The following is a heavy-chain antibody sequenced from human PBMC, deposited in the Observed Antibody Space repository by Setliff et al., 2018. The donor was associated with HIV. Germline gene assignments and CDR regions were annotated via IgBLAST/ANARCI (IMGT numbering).Heavy chain of an antibody. D-gene: IGHD3-22*01. CDR3: ARDYYDSSGYFWGRGY. J-gene: IGHJ4*02. CDR2: IYHSEYT. V-gene: IGHV4-4*02. CDR1: GGSISSDNW. Sequence: SETLSLTCAVSGGSISSDNWWTWVRQAPGKGLEWIGEIYHSEYTNYNPSLKSRVTISVDTSENQFSLKLSSVTAADTAVYYCARDYYDSSGYFWGRGYWGQGTLVTVSS.